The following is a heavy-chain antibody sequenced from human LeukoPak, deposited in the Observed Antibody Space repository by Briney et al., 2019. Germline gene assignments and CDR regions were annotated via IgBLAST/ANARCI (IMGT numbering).Heavy chain of an antibody. CDR2: IKQDGNEK. D-gene: IGHD5-12*01. J-gene: IGHJ4*02. CDR3: ARCVMGYSGYDLDC. Sequence: GGSLRLSCAASGFTFRTYWMSWVRQAPGKGLEWVANIKQDGNEKYYADSVKGRFTISRDNAKNSLYLQINSLRVEDTAVYYCARCVMGYSGYDLDCWGQGTLVTVSS. CDR1: GFTFRTYW. V-gene: IGHV3-7*01.